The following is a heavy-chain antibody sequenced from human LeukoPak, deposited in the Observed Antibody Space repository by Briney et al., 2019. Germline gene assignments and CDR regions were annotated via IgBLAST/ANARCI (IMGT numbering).Heavy chain of an antibody. J-gene: IGHJ4*02. CDR1: GFTFSSYE. D-gene: IGHD3-22*01. CDR2: ISSSGSTI. Sequence: PGGSLRLSCAASGFTFSSYEMNWVRQAPGKGLEWVSYISSSGSTIYYADYVKGRFTISRDNAKNSLYLQMNSLRAEDTAVYYCAREYYDSSGYYPLDYWGQGNLVTVSS. V-gene: IGHV3-48*03. CDR3: AREYYDSSGYYPLDY.